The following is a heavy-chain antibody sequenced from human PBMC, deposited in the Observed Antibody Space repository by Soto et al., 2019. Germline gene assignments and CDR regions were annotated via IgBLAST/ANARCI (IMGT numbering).Heavy chain of an antibody. CDR2: IWYDGSNK. CDR3: ARDRIRGYSYGSYFDY. V-gene: IGHV3-33*01. J-gene: IGHJ4*02. Sequence: PRGSLRLSCAASGFTCSSYGMHWFRQAPGKGLEWVAVIWYDGSNKYYADSVKGRFTISRDNSKNTLYLQMNSLRAEDTAVYYCARDRIRGYSYGSYFDYWGQGTLVTVSS. CDR1: GFTCSSYG. D-gene: IGHD5-18*01.